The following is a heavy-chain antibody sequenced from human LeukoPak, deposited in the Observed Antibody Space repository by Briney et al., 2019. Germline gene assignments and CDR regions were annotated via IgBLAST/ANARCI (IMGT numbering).Heavy chain of an antibody. J-gene: IGHJ4*02. CDR2: IDPDGSLK. CDR1: GLTFSIIW. D-gene: IGHD3-9*01. Sequence: GGSLRLSCAASGLTFSIIWMTWVPQAPGRGLEWVATIDPDGSLKNYVDSVKGRFAISRDNAKTSLYLQMNSLRAEDMALYYCAKGPDYDILTPIDYWGQGTLVTVSS. CDR3: AKGPDYDILTPIDY. V-gene: IGHV3-7*03.